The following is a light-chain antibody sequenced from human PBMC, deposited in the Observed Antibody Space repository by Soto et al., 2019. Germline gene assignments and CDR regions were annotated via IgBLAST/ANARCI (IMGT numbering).Light chain of an antibody. CDR1: QSVSSK. V-gene: IGKV3-15*01. J-gene: IGKJ1*01. CDR3: QQYNNWPPWK. CDR2: GAS. Sequence: IVTAQFSATLCQPPLQIPTESCRSSQSVSSKLAWYQQKPGQAPSLLIYGASTRATGIPARFSGSGSGTDFTLTISSLQSEDFAVYYCQQYNNWPPWKFGQGTKVNIK.